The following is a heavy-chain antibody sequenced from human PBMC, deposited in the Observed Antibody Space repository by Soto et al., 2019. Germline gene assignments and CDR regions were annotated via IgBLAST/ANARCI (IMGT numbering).Heavy chain of an antibody. Sequence: GGSLRLSCAASGFTFSSYGMHWVRQAPGKGLEWVAVISYDGSNKYYADSVKGRFTISRDNSKNTLYLQMNSLRAEDPAVYYCAKAGPPLAALSHAAYFQHWGQGTLVTVSS. CDR1: GFTFSSYG. V-gene: IGHV3-30*18. CDR2: ISYDGSNK. CDR3: AKAGPPLAALSHAAYFQH. J-gene: IGHJ1*01. D-gene: IGHD6-6*01.